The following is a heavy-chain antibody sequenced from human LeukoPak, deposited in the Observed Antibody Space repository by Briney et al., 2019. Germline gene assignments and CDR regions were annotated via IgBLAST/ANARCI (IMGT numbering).Heavy chain of an antibody. V-gene: IGHV3-30*18. D-gene: IGHD3-22*01. Sequence: PGGSLRLSCAASGFTFSSYGMHWVRQAPGKGLEGVAVISYDGSNKYYADSVKGRFTISRDNSKNTLYLQMNSLRAEDTAVYYCAKDWDYYDSSGYYDYWGQGTLVTVSS. CDR1: GFTFSSYG. CDR3: AKDWDYYDSSGYYDY. J-gene: IGHJ4*02. CDR2: ISYDGSNK.